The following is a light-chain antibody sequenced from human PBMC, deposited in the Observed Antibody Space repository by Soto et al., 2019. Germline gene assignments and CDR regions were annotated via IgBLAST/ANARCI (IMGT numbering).Light chain of an antibody. CDR2: DAS. V-gene: IGKV1-5*01. J-gene: IGKJ4*01. CDR3: QQYNSDSS. Sequence: DIQMTQSPSTLSASVGDSVTITCRASQSINKWLAWYQQKPGKAPNLLIFDASNLQSGVPSRFSGSGLGTEFTLIISSLQPEDVATYYCQQYNSDSSFGGGTKVEIK. CDR1: QSINKW.